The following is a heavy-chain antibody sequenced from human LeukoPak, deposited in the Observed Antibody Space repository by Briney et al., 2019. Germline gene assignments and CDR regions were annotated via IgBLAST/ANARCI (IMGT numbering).Heavy chain of an antibody. D-gene: IGHD3-22*01. CDR3: ARESYYYDSSGYPYWYFDL. J-gene: IGHJ2*01. V-gene: IGHV4-4*07. CDR2: IYTSGST. CDR1: GGSIRSYY. Sequence: SETLSLTCTASGGSIRSYYWSWIRQPAGKGLEWIGRIYTSGSTNYNPSLKSRVTISVDKSKNQFSLKLSSVTAADTAVYYCARESYYYDSSGYPYWYFDLWGRGALVTVSS.